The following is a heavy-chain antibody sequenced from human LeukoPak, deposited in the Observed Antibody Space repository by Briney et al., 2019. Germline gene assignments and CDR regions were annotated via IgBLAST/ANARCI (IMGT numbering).Heavy chain of an antibody. CDR1: GGSISSYY. D-gene: IGHD3-22*01. CDR3: ARLVRRRYFDY. J-gene: IGHJ4*02. CDR2: IYYSGST. Sequence: SETLSLTCTVSGGSISSYYWSWIRQPPGKGLEWIGYIYYSGSTNYNPSLKSRVTISVDTSKNQFSLKLSYVTAADTAVYYCARLVRRRYFDYWGQGTLVTVSS. V-gene: IGHV4-59*08.